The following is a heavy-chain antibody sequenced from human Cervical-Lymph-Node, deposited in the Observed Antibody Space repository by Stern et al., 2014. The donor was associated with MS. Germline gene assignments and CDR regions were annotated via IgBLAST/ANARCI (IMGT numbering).Heavy chain of an antibody. D-gene: IGHD3-22*01. Sequence: QVQLVQSGAEVKKPGASVKVSCKVSGYTLTELSVHWVRQAPGNGLEWMGGFDPEDVDNIFAQTFQGRVTMSEDASTDTAYMELSSLTSEDTAVYYCAAAPLAYFYDTASYYNNYWGQGTLVTVSS. V-gene: IGHV1-24*01. J-gene: IGHJ4*02. CDR2: FDPEDVDN. CDR3: AAAPLAYFYDTASYYNNY. CDR1: GYTLTELS.